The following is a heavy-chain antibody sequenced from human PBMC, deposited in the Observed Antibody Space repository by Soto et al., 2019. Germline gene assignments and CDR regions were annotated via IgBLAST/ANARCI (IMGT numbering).Heavy chain of an antibody. CDR2: INPATGAA. CDR1: GYPVTAYY. J-gene: IGHJ3*02. V-gene: IGHV1-2*02. D-gene: IGHD3-3*01. CDR3: ARGGGVGVAGSAAFDM. Sequence: QLHLVQSGAVVKKPGASVTVSCSASGYPVTAYYMHWVRQAPGRGLEWMGGINPATGAAKDTQTFQGRGTMTRDTSTSTVFMELSGLTSEDTAVSYCARGGGVGVAGSAAFDMWGQGTLVTVSS.